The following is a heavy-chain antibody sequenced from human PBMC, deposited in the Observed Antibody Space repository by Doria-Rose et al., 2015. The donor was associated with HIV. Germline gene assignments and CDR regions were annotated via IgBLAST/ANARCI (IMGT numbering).Heavy chain of an antibody. V-gene: IGHV2-26*01. Sequence: QITLKESGPVLVKPTETLTLTCTVSGVSLSSPGMGVSWIRQPPGKALEWLSNIFSDDERSYNASLKSRLTISRITSKSQLLLTMTDMDPVDSATYYCARIKSSRWYHKYYFDFWGQGTLVIASA. D-gene: IGHD6-13*01. CDR3: ARIKSSRWYHKYYFDF. J-gene: IGHJ4*02. CDR1: GVSLSSPGMG. CDR2: IFSDDER.